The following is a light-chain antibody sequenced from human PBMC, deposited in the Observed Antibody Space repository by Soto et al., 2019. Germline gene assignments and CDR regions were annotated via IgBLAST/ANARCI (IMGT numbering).Light chain of an antibody. CDR1: QSVSSSY. V-gene: IGKV3-20*01. CDR2: GAS. CDR3: QQYGSSPPWT. Sequence: ELVFTQAPGTLSLSPGARATLSCRASQSVSSSYLAWYQQKPGQAPRLLIYGASRRATGIPDRFSGIVSGTDFTLPIGRLEPEDFAVYYGQQYGSSPPWTFGQGTKVDIK. J-gene: IGKJ1*01.